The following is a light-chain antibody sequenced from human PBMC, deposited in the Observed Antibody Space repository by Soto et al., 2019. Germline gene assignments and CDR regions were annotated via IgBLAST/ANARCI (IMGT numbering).Light chain of an antibody. CDR3: QQYNSYSLT. Sequence: DIQMTQSPSTLSASVGDRVTITCRASQSISSWLAWYQQKPGKAPKLLIYDASSLESGVPSRFSDSGSGTEFTLTISSLQPDDFATYDCQQYNSYSLTFGGGTKVEIK. CDR1: QSISSW. J-gene: IGKJ4*01. CDR2: DAS. V-gene: IGKV1-5*01.